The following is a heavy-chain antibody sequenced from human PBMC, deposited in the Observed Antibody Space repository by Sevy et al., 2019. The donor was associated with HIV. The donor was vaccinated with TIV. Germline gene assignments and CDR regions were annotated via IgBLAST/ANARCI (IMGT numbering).Heavy chain of an antibody. V-gene: IGHV3-30*18. CDR3: AKDGRDYDFWSGYSNWFDP. Sequence: GGSLRLSCAASGFTFSSYGMHWVRQAPGKGLEWVAVISYDGSNKYYADSVKGRFTISGDNSKNTLYLQMNSLRAEDTVVYYCAKDGRDYDFWSGYSNWFDPWGQGTLVTVSS. CDR1: GFTFSSYG. J-gene: IGHJ5*02. CDR2: ISYDGSNK. D-gene: IGHD3-3*01.